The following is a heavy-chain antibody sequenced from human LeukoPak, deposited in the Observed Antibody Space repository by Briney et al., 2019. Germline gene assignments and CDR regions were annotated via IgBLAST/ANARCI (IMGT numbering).Heavy chain of an antibody. CDR3: ARESLAYSSTSCSSFDY. CDR2: ISSSSSYI. V-gene: IGHV3-21*01. Sequence: PGGSLRLSCAASGFTFSSYSMNWVRQAPGKGLEWVSSISSSSSYIYYADSVKGRFTISRDNAKNSLYLQMNSLRAEDTAVYYCARESLAYSSTSCSSFDYWGQGTLVTVSS. J-gene: IGHJ4*02. CDR1: GFTFSSYS. D-gene: IGHD2-2*01.